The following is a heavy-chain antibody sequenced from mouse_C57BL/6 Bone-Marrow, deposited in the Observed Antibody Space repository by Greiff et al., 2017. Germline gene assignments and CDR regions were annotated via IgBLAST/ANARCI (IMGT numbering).Heavy chain of an antibody. V-gene: IGHV1-64*01. Sequence: QVQLQQPGAELVKPGASVKLSCKASGYTFTSYWMHWVKQRPGQGLEWIGMIHPNSGSTNYNEKFKSKATLTVDKSSSTAYMQLSSLTSEDSAVYYCAREGGYSIHYYAMDYWGQGTSVTVSS. D-gene: IGHD2-5*01. J-gene: IGHJ4*01. CDR3: AREGGYSIHYYAMDY. CDR1: GYTFTSYW. CDR2: IHPNSGST.